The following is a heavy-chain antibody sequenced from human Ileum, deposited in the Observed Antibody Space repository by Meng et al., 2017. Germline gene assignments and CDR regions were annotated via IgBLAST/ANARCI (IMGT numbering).Heavy chain of an antibody. Sequence: SETLSLTCTVSGGSISSGSYYWGWIRQPPGKGLEWIGNMYYSGNTYYNPSLKSRVTISVDTSKNKFSLKLSSVTAADTAMYYCASGSGSYGSKLDYWGQGTLVTVSS. CDR1: GGSISSGSYY. CDR2: MYYSGNT. V-gene: IGHV4-39*07. D-gene: IGHD1-26*01. CDR3: ASGSGSYGSKLDY. J-gene: IGHJ4*02.